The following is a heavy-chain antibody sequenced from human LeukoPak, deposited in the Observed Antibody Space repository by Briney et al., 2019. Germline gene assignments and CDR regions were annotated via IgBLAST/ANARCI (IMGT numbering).Heavy chain of an antibody. D-gene: IGHD6-19*01. V-gene: IGHV1-46*01. CDR3: ARVGDSSNSWFDP. Sequence: VASVKVSCKASGYTFTNYYIHWMLQAPGQGLEWMGIINPSGGSNSNAQNFQGRVTMTRDTSTSTVYMEMSSLRYEDTAVYYCARVGDSSNSWFDPWGQGTLVTVSS. CDR2: INPSGGSN. J-gene: IGHJ5*02. CDR1: GYTFTNYY.